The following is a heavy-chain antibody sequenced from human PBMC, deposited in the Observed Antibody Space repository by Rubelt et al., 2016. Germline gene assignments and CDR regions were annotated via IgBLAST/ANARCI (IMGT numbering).Heavy chain of an antibody. CDR2: ISSDGGSN. CDR3: ARRRGDGYFDY. J-gene: IGHJ4*02. V-gene: IGHV3-30*04. D-gene: IGHD3-10*01. Sequence: QVQLVESGGGVVQPGRSLRLSCAASAVTFTNYPMNWVRQSPGRGLGWVAFISSDGGSNYYATSVKGRFTISRDTSKKTLYLQMNRLRPENTAVYYCARRRGDGYFDYWGQGTLVTVSS. CDR1: AVTFTNYP.